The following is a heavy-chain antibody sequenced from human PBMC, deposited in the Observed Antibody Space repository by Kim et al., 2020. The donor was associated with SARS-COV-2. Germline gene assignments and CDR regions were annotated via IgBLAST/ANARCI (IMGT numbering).Heavy chain of an antibody. CDR1: GYTFTSYA. V-gene: IGHV1-46*01. Sequence: ASVKVSCKASGYTFTSYAIHWMRQAPGQRLEWMGLINSSGGNTKYAQKFQGRVTITRDTSTNTAYMELSSLSSEDTAVYYCARDYTSFSPGASYGDSFDPWGQGTLVTVSS. CDR2: INSSGGNT. J-gene: IGHJ5*02. CDR3: ARDYTSFSPGASYGDSFDP. D-gene: IGHD2-15*01.